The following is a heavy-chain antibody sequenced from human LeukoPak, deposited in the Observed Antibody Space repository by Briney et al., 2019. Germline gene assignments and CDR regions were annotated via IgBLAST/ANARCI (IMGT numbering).Heavy chain of an antibody. J-gene: IGHJ4*02. CDR2: ISGSGGSGDST. CDR3: AKGRGGDPRGSLTY. D-gene: IGHD2-21*02. Sequence: PGESLRLSCAASGFTFRSHTINWVRQAPGRGLEWVSVISGSGGSGDSTYYADSVKGRFTISRDDSKNTVYLQMNSLRAEDTAIYYCAKGRGGDPRGSLTYWGQGTLVTVSS. CDR1: GFTFRSHT. V-gene: IGHV3-23*01.